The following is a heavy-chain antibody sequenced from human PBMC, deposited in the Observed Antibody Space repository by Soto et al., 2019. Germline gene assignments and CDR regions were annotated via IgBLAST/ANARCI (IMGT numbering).Heavy chain of an antibody. Sequence: PGGSLRLSCAASGFTFSSYAMSWVRQAPGKGLEWVSAISGSGGSTYYADSVKGRFTISRDNSKNTLYLQMNSLRAEDTAVYYCAKGGESGWENVYYYYGIDVWGQGTTVTVSS. D-gene: IGHD6-19*01. J-gene: IGHJ6*02. V-gene: IGHV3-23*01. CDR1: GFTFSSYA. CDR3: AKGGESGWENVYYYYGIDV. CDR2: ISGSGGST.